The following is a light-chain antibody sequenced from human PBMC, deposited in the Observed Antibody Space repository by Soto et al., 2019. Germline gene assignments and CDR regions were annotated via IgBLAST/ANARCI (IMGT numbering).Light chain of an antibody. Sequence: EIMLTQSPDTVSLSPGERATLSCRASQSVSSNFLAWYQHKPGQAPRLLIYAASSRATGIPDRFSGSGSGTDFTLTISRLEPEDFAVYYCQQYGSPGTFGQGTKVEI. CDR3: QQYGSPGT. CDR1: QSVSSNF. J-gene: IGKJ1*01. V-gene: IGKV3-20*01. CDR2: AAS.